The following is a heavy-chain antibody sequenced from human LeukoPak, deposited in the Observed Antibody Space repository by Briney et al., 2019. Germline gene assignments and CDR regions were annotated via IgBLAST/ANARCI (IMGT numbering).Heavy chain of an antibody. V-gene: IGHV3-23*01. J-gene: IGHJ4*02. CDR3: ASLSVVQFYFDY. CDR2: ISGSGGST. D-gene: IGHD4-23*01. CDR1: GFTFSSYA. Sequence: GGSLRLSCAASGFTFSSYAMNWVRQAPGKGLEWVSAISGSGGSTYYADSVKGRFTISRDNAKNSLDLQMNSLRAEDTAVYYCASLSVVQFYFDYWGQGTLVTVSS.